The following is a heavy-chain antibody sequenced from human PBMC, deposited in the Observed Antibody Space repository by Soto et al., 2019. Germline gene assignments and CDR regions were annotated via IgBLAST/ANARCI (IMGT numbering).Heavy chain of an antibody. CDR2: IYYSGST. V-gene: IGHV4-59*01. D-gene: IGHD3-9*01. CDR1: GGSISSYY. CDR3: ARETWLGYDILTGYDT. J-gene: IGHJ4*02. Sequence: ETLSLTCTVSGGSISSYYWSWIRQPPGKGLEWIGYIYYSGSTNYNPSHKSRVTISVDTSKNQFSLKLSSVTAAETAVYYCARETWLGYDILTGYDTWGQGTLVTVSS.